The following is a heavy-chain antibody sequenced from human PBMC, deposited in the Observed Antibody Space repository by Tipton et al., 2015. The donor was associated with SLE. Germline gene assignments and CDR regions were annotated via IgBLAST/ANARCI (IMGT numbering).Heavy chain of an antibody. CDR3: VRHPPRQSSGYAFDY. J-gene: IGHJ4*02. D-gene: IGHD5-12*01. V-gene: IGHV4-59*08. Sequence: TLSLTCNVSGGSIDTYYWSWIRQPPGKGLEWIGYVYHYENPTYNPSLSSRVTISLDASKNQFSLRLNSVTATDTAVYYCVRHPPRQSSGYAFDYWGQGTLVTVSS. CDR1: GGSIDTYY. CDR2: VYHYENP.